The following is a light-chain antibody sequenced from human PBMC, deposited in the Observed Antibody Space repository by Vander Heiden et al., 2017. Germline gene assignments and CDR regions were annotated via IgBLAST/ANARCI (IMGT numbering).Light chain of an antibody. V-gene: IGKV3-15*01. CDR1: PSVGTH. Sequence: EIVLTQSPAALAVSPGERANLTCSTRPSVGTHLHSYRQKPSQAPRLLIYAAPPRAPGTPARCSGSGSVTEFTLTITSLQSEDFAVYYCQQYKNWPPETFGQGTKVEIK. J-gene: IGKJ1*01. CDR3: QQYKNWPPET. CDR2: AAP.